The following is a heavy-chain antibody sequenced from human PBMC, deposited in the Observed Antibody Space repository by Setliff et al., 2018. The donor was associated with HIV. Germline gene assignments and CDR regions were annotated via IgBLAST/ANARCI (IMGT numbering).Heavy chain of an antibody. CDR1: GFTFSTYD. Sequence: GGSLRLSCAASGFTFSTYDMTWVRQAPGKGLEWVSLINGGGNYIQYADSVKGRFIISRDNSKNMLYLQMNSLRAEDTALYYCTKREAGAKPLDIWGQGTMVTVSS. V-gene: IGHV3-23*03. CDR3: TKREAGAKPLDI. J-gene: IGHJ3*02. D-gene: IGHD1-26*01. CDR2: INGGGNYI.